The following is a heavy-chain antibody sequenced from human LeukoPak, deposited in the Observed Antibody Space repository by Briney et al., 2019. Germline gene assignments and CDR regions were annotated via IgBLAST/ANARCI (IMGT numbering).Heavy chain of an antibody. CDR1: GGTFISYA. CDR3: ARVTYSSSSYYYYMDV. V-gene: IGHV1-69*05. CDR2: IIPIFGTA. Sequence: ASVKVSCRASGGTFISYAISWVGQAPGQGLEWMGGIIPIFGTANYAQKFQGRVTITTDESTSTAYMELSSLRSEDTAVYYCARVTYSSSSYYYYMDVWGKGTTVTVSS. D-gene: IGHD6-6*01. J-gene: IGHJ6*03.